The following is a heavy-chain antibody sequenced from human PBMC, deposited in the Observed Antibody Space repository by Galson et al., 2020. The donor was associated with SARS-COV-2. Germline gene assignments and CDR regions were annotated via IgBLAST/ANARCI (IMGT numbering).Heavy chain of an antibody. J-gene: IGHJ5*02. V-gene: IGHV4-34*01. CDR2: INHSGST. CDR1: GGSFSGYY. D-gene: IGHD6-19*01. CDR3: ARARYSSGWYGLRNWFDP. Sequence: SETLSLTCAVYGGSFSGYYWSWIRQPPGKGLEWIGEINHSGSTNYNPSLKSRVTISVDTSKNQFSLKLSSVTAADTAVYYCARARYSSGWYGLRNWFDPWGQGTLVTVSS.